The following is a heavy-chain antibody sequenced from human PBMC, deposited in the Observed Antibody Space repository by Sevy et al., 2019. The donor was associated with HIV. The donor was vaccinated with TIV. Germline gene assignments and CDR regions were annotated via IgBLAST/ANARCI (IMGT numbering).Heavy chain of an antibody. J-gene: IGHJ4*02. CDR2: ISSSSTYT. CDR1: GFTFSSYS. Sequence: GGSLRLSCAASGFTFSSYSMNWVRQAPGKGPEWVSSISSSSTYTYYADSVKGRFTISRDNAKNSLYLQMNSLRAEDTAVYYCSTSRNCGGDCYSLSSYYFDYWGQGTLLTVYS. D-gene: IGHD2-21*01. CDR3: STSRNCGGDCYSLSSYYFDY. V-gene: IGHV3-21*01.